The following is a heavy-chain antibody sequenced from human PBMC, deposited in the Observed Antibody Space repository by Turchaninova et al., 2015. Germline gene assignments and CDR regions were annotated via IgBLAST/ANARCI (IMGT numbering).Heavy chain of an antibody. V-gene: IGHV3-74*01. J-gene: IGHJ4*02. CDR2: INSDGIST. Sequence: EVQLVESGGGLVQPGVSLRLSCAASGFTCSDYWMDWVRQAPGKGLVWVSRINSDGISTTYADAVKGRFTISRDNARNTLYLQINSLRAEDTALYYCARDGLDYWGQGTLVTVSS. D-gene: IGHD3/OR15-3a*01. CDR1: GFTCSDYW. CDR3: ARDGLDY.